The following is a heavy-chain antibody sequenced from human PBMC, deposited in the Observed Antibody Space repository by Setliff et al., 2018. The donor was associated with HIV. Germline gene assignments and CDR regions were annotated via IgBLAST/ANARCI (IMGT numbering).Heavy chain of an antibody. CDR3: ARVPTSSWYVTTQRTKEYFQQ. CDR1: GGSIGSHY. J-gene: IGHJ1*01. D-gene: IGHD6-13*01. CDR2: TYSSGSA. Sequence: SETLSLTCTVSGGSIGSHYWSWIRQPPGKGLEWIEYTYSSGSANYNPSLRSRVTISVDTSKNQFSLRLSSVTAADTAIYYCARVPTSSWYVTTQRTKEYFQQWGQGTLVTVSS. V-gene: IGHV4-59*11.